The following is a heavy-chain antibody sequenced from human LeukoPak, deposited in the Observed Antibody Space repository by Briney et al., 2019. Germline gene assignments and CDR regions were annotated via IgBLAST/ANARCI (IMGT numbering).Heavy chain of an antibody. D-gene: IGHD4-17*01. CDR2: IYYTGRT. CDR3: ASGGGGDYSYI. CDR1: GGSISSYY. V-gene: IGHV4-59*01. J-gene: IGHJ4*02. Sequence: PSETLSLTCTVSGGSISSYYWSWIRQSPGKGLEWIGYIYYTGRTNYNPSLKSRVTMSVDMSKNQFSLKLTSVTAADTALYYCASGGGGDYSYIWGQGALVTVSS.